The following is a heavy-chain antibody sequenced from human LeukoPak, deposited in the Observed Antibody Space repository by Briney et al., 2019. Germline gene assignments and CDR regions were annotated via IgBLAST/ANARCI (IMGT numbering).Heavy chain of an antibody. CDR3: ARDVHGDYGSGWFDP. CDR1: GYTFTSYD. Sequence: GASVKVSCKASGYTFTSYDINWVRQATGQGLEWLGGIMPLFGTAGYAQKFQGRVTTTKDESTRTVYLELTSLTSDDTAVYYCARDVHGDYGSGWFDPWGQGTLVSVSS. V-gene: IGHV1-69*05. D-gene: IGHD4-17*01. CDR2: IMPLFGTA. J-gene: IGHJ5*02.